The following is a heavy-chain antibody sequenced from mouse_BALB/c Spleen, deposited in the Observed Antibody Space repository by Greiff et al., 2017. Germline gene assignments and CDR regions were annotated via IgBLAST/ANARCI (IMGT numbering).Heavy chain of an antibody. V-gene: IGHV5-12-2*01. CDR1: GFTFSSYT. CDR2: ISNGGGST. Sequence: EVQLVESGGGLVQPGGSLKLSCAASGFTFSSYTMSWVRQTPEKRLEWVAYISNGGGSTYYPDTVKGRFTISRDNAKNTLYLQMSSLKSEDTAMYYCARHEEDYWGQGTSVTVPS. J-gene: IGHJ4*01. CDR3: ARHEEDY.